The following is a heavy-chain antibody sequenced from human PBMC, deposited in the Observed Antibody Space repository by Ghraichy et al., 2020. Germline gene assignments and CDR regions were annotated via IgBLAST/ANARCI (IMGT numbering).Heavy chain of an antibody. Sequence: GESLNISCAASGFTFSSYALIWVRQAPGKGLEWVSGITASGDNTYYADSVKGRFTISRDNSNNALYLQMNSLRVEDTAVYYCAKDMVHEQRRYAFDIWGQGTTVTVSS. D-gene: IGHD1/OR15-1a*01. J-gene: IGHJ3*02. CDR1: GFTFSSYA. CDR2: ITASGDNT. CDR3: AKDMVHEQRRYAFDI. V-gene: IGHV3-23*01.